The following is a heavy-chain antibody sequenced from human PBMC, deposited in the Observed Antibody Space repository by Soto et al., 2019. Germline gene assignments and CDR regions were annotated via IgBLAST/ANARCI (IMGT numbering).Heavy chain of an antibody. D-gene: IGHD3-22*01. CDR1: GGTFSSYT. CDR3: ARGVSSGYYYL. V-gene: IGHV1-18*01. CDR2: ISAYNGNT. Sequence: ASVKVSCKASGGTFSSYTISWVRQAPGQGLEWMGWISAYNGNTNYAQKHQGRVTMTTDTSTSTAYMELRSLRSDDTAVYYCARGVSSGYYYLWGQGTLVTVSS. J-gene: IGHJ5*02.